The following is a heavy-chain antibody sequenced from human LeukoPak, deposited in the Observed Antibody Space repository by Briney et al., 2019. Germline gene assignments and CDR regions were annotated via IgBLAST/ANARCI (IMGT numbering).Heavy chain of an antibody. Sequence: GGSLRLSCAASGFTFSRYSINWVRQAPGKGLEWVSYISGSSSTIYYADSVKGRFTISRDNAKNSLYLQMNSLRAEDTAVYYCARDRWDAFDIWGQGTMVTVSS. CDR2: ISGSSSTI. CDR3: ARDRWDAFDI. CDR1: GFTFSRYS. V-gene: IGHV3-48*01. D-gene: IGHD2-15*01. J-gene: IGHJ3*02.